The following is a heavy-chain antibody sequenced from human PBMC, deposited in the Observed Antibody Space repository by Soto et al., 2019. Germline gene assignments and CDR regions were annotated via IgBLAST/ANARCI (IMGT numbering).Heavy chain of an antibody. Sequence: SGLPPVTDTQTRTLTCSCFVSSPRTSGARVVWICQPPGKALEWLALIYWDNDKRYSPSLKSRLTITKDTSKNQVVLTMTNMDPVDTATYYCAHRVPTHSCTGASCRGAFDVWGQGTMVTVSS. V-gene: IGHV2-5*02. CDR2: IYWDNDK. CDR1: VSSPRTSGAR. CDR3: AHRVPTHSCTGASCRGAFDV. D-gene: IGHD2-8*02. J-gene: IGHJ3*01.